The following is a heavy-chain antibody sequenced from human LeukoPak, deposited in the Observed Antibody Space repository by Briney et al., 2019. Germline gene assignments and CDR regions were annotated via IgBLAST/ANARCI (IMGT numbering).Heavy chain of an antibody. CDR2: IIPIFGTA. J-gene: IGHJ6*03. CDR1: GGTFSSYA. Sequence: SVKVSCKASGGTFSSYAISWVRQAPGQGLEWMGGIIPIFGTANYAQKFQGRVTITADESTSTAYMELSSLRSEDTAVYYCASGFMTTIYYYYYMDVWGKGTTVTVSS. V-gene: IGHV1-69*13. CDR3: ASGFMTTIYYYYYMDV. D-gene: IGHD5-24*01.